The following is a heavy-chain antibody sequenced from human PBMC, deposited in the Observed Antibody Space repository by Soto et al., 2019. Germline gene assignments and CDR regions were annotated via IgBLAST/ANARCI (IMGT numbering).Heavy chain of an antibody. CDR3: ARQSRGYCSGGSCSQSDY. D-gene: IGHD2-15*01. CDR1: GYSFTSYW. CDR2: IYPGDSDT. V-gene: IGHV5-51*01. Sequence: GESLKISCKGSGYSFTSYWIGWVRQMPGKGLEWMGIIYPGDSDTRYSPSFQGQVTISADKSISTAYLQWSSLKASDTAMYYCARQSRGYCSGGSCSQSDYWGQGTLVTVSS. J-gene: IGHJ4*02.